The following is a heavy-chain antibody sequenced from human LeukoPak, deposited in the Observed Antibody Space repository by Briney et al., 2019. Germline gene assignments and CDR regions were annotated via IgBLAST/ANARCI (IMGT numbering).Heavy chain of an antibody. V-gene: IGHV1-69*04. D-gene: IGHD3-22*01. Sequence: GSSVKVSCKASGGTFSSYAISWVRQAPGQGLEWMGRIIPILGIANYAQKFQGGVTITADKSTSTAYMELSSLRPEDTAVYYCARDQGPYYYDSSGYWAFDYWGQGTLVTVSS. CDR3: ARDQGPYYYDSSGYWAFDY. J-gene: IGHJ4*02. CDR1: GGTFSSYA. CDR2: IIPILGIA.